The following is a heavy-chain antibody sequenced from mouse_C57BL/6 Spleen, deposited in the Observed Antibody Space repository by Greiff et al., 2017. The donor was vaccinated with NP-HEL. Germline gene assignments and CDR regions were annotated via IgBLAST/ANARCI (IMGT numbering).Heavy chain of an antibody. CDR1: GYTFTSYW. CDR2: IYPGSGST. V-gene: IGHV1-55*01. CDR3: AREEDYYGSSYKYFDV. D-gene: IGHD1-1*01. J-gene: IGHJ1*03. Sequence: VQLQQSGAELVKPGASVKMSCKASGYTFTSYWITWVKQRPGQGLEWIGDIYPGSGSTNYNEKFKSKATLTVDTSSSTAYMQLSSLTSEDSAVYYCAREEDYYGSSYKYFDVWGTGTTVTVSS.